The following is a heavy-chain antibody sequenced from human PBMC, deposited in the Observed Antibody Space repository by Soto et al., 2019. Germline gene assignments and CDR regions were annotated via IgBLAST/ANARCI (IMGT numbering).Heavy chain of an antibody. J-gene: IGHJ4*02. CDR2: INPIFGPA. Sequence: QVQLVQSGAEVKKPGTWLTFSCKASEAPFSSDAITWVRQPLGQGLVWMGGINPIFGPANYAQKFQGRVTITADESTSTDYMELSSLRSEDTAVYYCARDMSGGWYVEFGYWGQGTLVTVSS. CDR1: EAPFSSDA. V-gene: IGHV1-69*01. D-gene: IGHD6-19*01. CDR3: ARDMSGGWYVEFGY.